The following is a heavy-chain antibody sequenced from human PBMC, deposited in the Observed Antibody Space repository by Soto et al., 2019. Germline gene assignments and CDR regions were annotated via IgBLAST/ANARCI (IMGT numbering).Heavy chain of an antibody. Sequence: EVQLLESGGGLVQPGGSLRLSCAASGFTFSSYAMSWVRQAPGKGLEWVSAISGSGGSTYYADSVKGRFTISRDNSKNTLYLQMNSLRAEDTAVYYCAKDRLGLRGRPNWFDPWGQGTLVTVSS. CDR1: GFTFSSYA. V-gene: IGHV3-23*01. J-gene: IGHJ5*02. D-gene: IGHD3-9*01. CDR2: ISGSGGST. CDR3: AKDRLGLRGRPNWFDP.